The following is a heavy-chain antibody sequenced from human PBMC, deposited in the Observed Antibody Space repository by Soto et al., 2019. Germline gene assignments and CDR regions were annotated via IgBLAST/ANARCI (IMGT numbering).Heavy chain of an antibody. CDR1: GGSFSGYY. V-gene: IGHV4-34*01. CDR2: INHSGST. D-gene: IGHD2-15*01. Sequence: PSETLSLTCAVYGGSFSGYYWSWIRQPPGKGLEWIGEINHSGSTNYNPSLKSRVTISVDTSKNQFSLKLSSVTAADTAVYYCARGRGDIVVVVAADYYYGMDVWGQGTTVTVSS. J-gene: IGHJ6*02. CDR3: ARGRGDIVVVVAADYYYGMDV.